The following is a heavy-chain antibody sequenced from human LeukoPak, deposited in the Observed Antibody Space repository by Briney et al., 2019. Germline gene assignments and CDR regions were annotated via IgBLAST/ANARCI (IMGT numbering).Heavy chain of an antibody. V-gene: IGHV5-51*01. Sequence: GESLKISRKGSGYSFTSHWIAWVRQMPGKGLEWMGIIYPGDSDTRYSPSFQGQVTFSADKSTSTAYLQWSSLKASDTAMYYCASHGESSPYFDYWGQGTLVTVSS. CDR3: ASHGESSPYFDY. D-gene: IGHD2-21*01. J-gene: IGHJ4*02. CDR2: IYPGDSDT. CDR1: GYSFTSHW.